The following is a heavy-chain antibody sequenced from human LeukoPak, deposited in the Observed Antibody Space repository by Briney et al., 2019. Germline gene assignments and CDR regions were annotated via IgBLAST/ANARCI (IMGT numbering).Heavy chain of an antibody. CDR2: IYTSGST. J-gene: IGHJ5*02. V-gene: IGHV4-4*07. CDR3: ARDPMVRGVISWFDP. D-gene: IGHD3-10*01. CDR1: GGSISSYY. Sequence: PSETLSLTCTVSGGSISSYYWSWIRQPAGKGLEWIGRIYTSGSTNYNPSLKSRVTMSVDTSKNQFSLKLSSVTAADTAVYYCARDPMVRGVISWFDPWGQGTLVTVSS.